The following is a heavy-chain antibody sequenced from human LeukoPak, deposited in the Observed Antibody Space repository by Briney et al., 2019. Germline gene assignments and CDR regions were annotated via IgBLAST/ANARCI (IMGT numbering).Heavy chain of an antibody. CDR3: ARASDRMYDESWEGYFSSFDF. D-gene: IGHD3-3*01. V-gene: IGHV3-30-3*01. Sequence: GGSLRLSCAASGFTFNSYAMHWVRQGPGKGLEWVAVMAHDGSNIYYAGSVQGRFTISRDDSKDTLYLQMNSLRLEDTAVYYCARASDRMYDESWEGYFSSFDFWGQGTLVTVSS. CDR2: MAHDGSNI. J-gene: IGHJ4*02. CDR1: GFTFNSYA.